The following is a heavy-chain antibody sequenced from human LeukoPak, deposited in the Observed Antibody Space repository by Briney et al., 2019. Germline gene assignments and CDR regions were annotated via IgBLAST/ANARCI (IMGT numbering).Heavy chain of an antibody. CDR1: GGSFSDYY. CDR2: INHSGST. D-gene: IGHD5-24*01. J-gene: IGHJ4*02. V-gene: IGHV4-34*01. CDR3: ARHDVPNYLFDY. Sequence: PSETLSLTCAVYGGSFSDYYWTWIRQPPGKGLEWIGEINHSGSTNYNPSLKSRVTISVDTSKNQFSLKLSSVTAADTAVCYCARHDVPNYLFDYWGQGTLVTVSS.